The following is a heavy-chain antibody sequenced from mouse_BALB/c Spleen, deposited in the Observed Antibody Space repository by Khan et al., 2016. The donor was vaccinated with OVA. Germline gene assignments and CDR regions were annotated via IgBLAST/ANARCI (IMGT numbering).Heavy chain of an antibody. V-gene: IGHV3-6*02. CDR1: GYSITSGYY. J-gene: IGHJ1*01. Sequence: EVELVESGPGLVKPSQSLSLTCSVTGYSITSGYYWNWIRQFPGNKLEWMGYIRYDGNNNYSPSLKNRISITRDTSKNQFFLRLNSVTTEDTATYYCARDYFGSSWYFDVGGAGTTVTVSS. CDR3: ARDYFGSSWYFDV. CDR2: IRYDGNN. D-gene: IGHD1-1*01.